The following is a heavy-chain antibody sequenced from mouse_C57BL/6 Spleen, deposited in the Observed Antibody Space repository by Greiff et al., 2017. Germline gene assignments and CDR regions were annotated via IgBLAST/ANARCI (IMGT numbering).Heavy chain of an antibody. CDR2: IYPGDGDT. CDR3: ARSDYGSSYRFAY. CDR1: GYAFSSSW. V-gene: IGHV1-82*01. J-gene: IGHJ3*01. Sequence: QVQLKESGPELVKPGASVKISCKASGYAFSSSWMNWVKQRPGKGLEWIGRIYPGDGDTNYNGKFKGKATLTADKSSSTAYMQLSSLTFEDSAVYFCARSDYGSSYRFAYWGQGTLVTVSA. D-gene: IGHD1-1*01.